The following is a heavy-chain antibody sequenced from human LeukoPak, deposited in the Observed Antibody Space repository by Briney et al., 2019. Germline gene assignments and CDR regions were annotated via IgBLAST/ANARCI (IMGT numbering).Heavy chain of an antibody. CDR2: ISAYNGNT. J-gene: IGHJ4*02. Sequence: ASVKVSCKASGYTFTSYYMHWVRQAPGQGLEWMGWISAYNGNTNYAQKLQGRVTMTTDTSTSTAYMELRSLRSDDTAVYYCATAAIDDFDYWGQGTLVTVSS. CDR1: GYTFTSYY. CDR3: ATAAIDDFDY. V-gene: IGHV1-18*04. D-gene: IGHD2-2*01.